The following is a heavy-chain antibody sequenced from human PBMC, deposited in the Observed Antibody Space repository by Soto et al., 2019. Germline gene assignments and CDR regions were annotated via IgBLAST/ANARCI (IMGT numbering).Heavy chain of an antibody. D-gene: IGHD3-10*01. CDR3: ARDRGGVASNWFDP. V-gene: IGHV4-59*01. CDR1: GGSISSYY. Sequence: SETLSLTCTVSGGSISSYYWSWIRQPPGKGLEWIGYIYYSGSTNYNPSLKSRVTISVDTSKNQFSLKLSSVTAADTAVYYCARDRGGVASNWFDPWGQGALVTVS. CDR2: IYYSGST. J-gene: IGHJ5*02.